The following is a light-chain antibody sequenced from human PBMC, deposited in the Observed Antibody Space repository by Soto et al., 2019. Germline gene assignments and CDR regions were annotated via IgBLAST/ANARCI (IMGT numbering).Light chain of an antibody. J-gene: IGLJ1*01. CDR2: DVS. CDR3: CSYAGSYTFV. Sequence: QSVLTQPRSFSWSPGQSVTISCTGTSSDVGGYNYVSWYQQHPGNAPKLMIYDVSKRPPGVPDRFSVSKSGNTASLTIYGLQAEDEADYYCCSYAGSYTFVFGTGTKVTVL. V-gene: IGLV2-11*01. CDR1: SSDVGGYNY.